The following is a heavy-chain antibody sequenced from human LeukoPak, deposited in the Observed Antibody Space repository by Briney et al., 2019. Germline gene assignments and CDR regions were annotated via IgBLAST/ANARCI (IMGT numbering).Heavy chain of an antibody. CDR2: IYYSGCT. J-gene: IGHJ3*02. D-gene: IGHD5-18*01. Sequence: SETLSLTCTVSGGSISSYYWSWIRQPPGKGLGWIGYIYYSGCTNYNPSLKSRVTISVDTSKNQFSLKLSSVTAADTAVYYCARDFTALGGRGAFDIWGQGTMVTVSS. CDR1: GGSISSYY. CDR3: ARDFTALGGRGAFDI. V-gene: IGHV4-59*01.